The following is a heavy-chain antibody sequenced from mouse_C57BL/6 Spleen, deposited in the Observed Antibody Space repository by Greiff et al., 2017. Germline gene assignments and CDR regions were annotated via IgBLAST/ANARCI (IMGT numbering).Heavy chain of an antibody. J-gene: IGHJ3*01. CDR1: GFTFSDYG. CDR3: ARGDYGSSPAWFAY. CDR2: ISSGSSTI. V-gene: IGHV5-17*01. Sequence: DVKLVESGGGLVKPGGSLKLSCAASGFTFSDYGMHWVRQAPEKGLEWVAYISSGSSTIYYADTVKGRFTISRDNAKNTLFLQMTSLRSEDTAMYYCARGDYGSSPAWFAYWGQGTLVTVSA. D-gene: IGHD1-1*01.